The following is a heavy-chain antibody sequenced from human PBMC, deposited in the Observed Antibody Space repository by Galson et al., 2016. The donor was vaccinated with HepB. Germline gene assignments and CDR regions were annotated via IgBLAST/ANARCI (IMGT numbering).Heavy chain of an antibody. CDR2: INPNSGGT. V-gene: IGHV1-2*04. CDR1: GYTFTGYY. J-gene: IGHJ4*02. Sequence: SVKVSCKASGYTFTGYYMHWVRQAPGQGLEWMGWINPNSGGTNYAQKFQGWVTMTRDTSISTAYMELSRLRSDETALYYCARAEGVAVAGFDYWGRGTLVTVSS. CDR3: ARAEGVAVAGFDY. D-gene: IGHD6-19*01.